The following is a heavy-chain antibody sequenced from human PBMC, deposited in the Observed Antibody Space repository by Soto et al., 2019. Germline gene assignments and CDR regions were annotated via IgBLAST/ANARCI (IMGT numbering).Heavy chain of an antibody. CDR2: IYYRGNA. D-gene: IGHD3-9*01. J-gene: IGHJ4*02. CDR1: DYSINSDKYY. CDR3: ARREGLASISYYFEY. Sequence: PSETLSLTCSFSDYSINSDKYYWGWIRQPPGKGLEWIGSIYYRGNAYYNPSLHTRVTISLDKSTSQFSLKLNSVTAADSAVYFCARREGLASISYYFEYWGTGALVTACS. V-gene: IGHV4-39*01.